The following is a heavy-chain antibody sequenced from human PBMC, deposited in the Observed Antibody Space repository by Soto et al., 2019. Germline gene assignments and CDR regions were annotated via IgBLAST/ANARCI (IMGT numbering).Heavy chain of an antibody. CDR2: IGTAGDT. Sequence: GGSLRLSCAASGFTFSSYDMHWVRQATGKGLEWVSAIGTAGDTYYPGSVKGRFTISRENTKNSLYLQMNSLRAGDTAVYYCVRGPSGQLENWFAPGGQGTLVTVSS. V-gene: IGHV3-13*01. D-gene: IGHD6-13*01. J-gene: IGHJ5*02. CDR1: GFTFSSYD. CDR3: VRGPSGQLENWFAP.